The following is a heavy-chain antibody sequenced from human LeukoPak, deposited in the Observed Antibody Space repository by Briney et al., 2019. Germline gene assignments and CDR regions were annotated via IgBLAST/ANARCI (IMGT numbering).Heavy chain of an antibody. V-gene: IGHV4-59*12. Sequence: SETLSLTCTVSGGTIGSYYWNWIRQPPAKGLEWIAYIYYSGSTNYNPSLKSRVTLSVDASKNQFSLKLSSVTAADTAVYYCVREDSAFDIWGQGTMVTVSS. J-gene: IGHJ3*02. CDR2: IYYSGST. CDR1: GGTIGSYY. CDR3: VREDSAFDI.